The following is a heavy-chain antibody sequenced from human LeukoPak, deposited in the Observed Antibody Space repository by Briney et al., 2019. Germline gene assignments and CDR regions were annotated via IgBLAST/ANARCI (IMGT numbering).Heavy chain of an antibody. D-gene: IGHD3-22*01. V-gene: IGHV4-61*02. CDR3: ARVCVDSSGYYGDAFDI. CDR2: IYTSGST. CDR1: GGSISSGSYY. Sequence: PSETLSLTCTVSGGSISSGSYYWSWIRQPAGKGLEWIGRIYTSGSTNYNPSLKSRVTISVDTSKNQFSLKLSSVTAADTAVYYCARVCVDSSGYYGDAFDIWGQGTMVTVSS. J-gene: IGHJ3*02.